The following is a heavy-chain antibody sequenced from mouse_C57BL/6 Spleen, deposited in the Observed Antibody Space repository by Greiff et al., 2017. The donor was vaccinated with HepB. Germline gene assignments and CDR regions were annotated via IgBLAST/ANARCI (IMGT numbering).Heavy chain of an antibody. D-gene: IGHD1-1*01. V-gene: IGHV1-18*01. CDR1: GYTFTDYN. J-gene: IGHJ3*01. Sequence: EVQGVESGPELVKPGASVKIPCKASGYTFTDYNMDWVKQSHGKSLEWIGDINPNNGGTIYNQKFKGKATLTVDKSSSTAYMELRSLTSEDTAVYYCARGSSLFAYWGQGTLVTVSA. CDR2: INPNNGGT. CDR3: ARGSSLFAY.